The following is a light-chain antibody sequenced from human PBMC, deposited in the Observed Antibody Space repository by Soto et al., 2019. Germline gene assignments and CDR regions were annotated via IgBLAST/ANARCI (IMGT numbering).Light chain of an antibody. CDR3: QQYFSGWT. Sequence: DVQMTQSPSILSASVGDTVTITCRTSQTIVKWLAWYQQKAGKAPKLLISEASILQSGVPSRFSGSASGTEFTLTISGLQPDDFATYYCQQYFSGWTFGQGTTV. V-gene: IGKV1-5*03. CDR2: EAS. CDR1: QTIVKW. J-gene: IGKJ1*01.